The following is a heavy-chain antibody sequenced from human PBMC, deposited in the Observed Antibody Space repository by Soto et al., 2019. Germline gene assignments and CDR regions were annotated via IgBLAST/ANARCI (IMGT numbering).Heavy chain of an antibody. CDR2: MNRDGSTT. CDR3: ATDEVDY. J-gene: IGHJ4*02. Sequence: GRSLRLSCEVSGFTLSKHWMHWVRQAPGKGLEWVSRMNRDGSTTDYADSVKGRFTVSRDNAKNTLYLQMNSLSAEDTAVYYCATDEVDYWGPGTMVTVSS. V-gene: IGHV3-74*01. CDR1: GFTLSKHW.